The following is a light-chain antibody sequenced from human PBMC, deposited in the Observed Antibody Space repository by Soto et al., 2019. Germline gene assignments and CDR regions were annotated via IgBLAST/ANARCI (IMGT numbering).Light chain of an antibody. J-gene: IGKJ1*01. Sequence: EIVMTQSPATLSVSPGERATLSCRASQSVSNNLAWYQQKPGQAPRLLIYGPSTRATGIPARFSGSGSGTEFTLTISSLQSEDFAVSYCQQSSDWTPWTFGQGTKVDIK. CDR3: QQSSDWTPWT. CDR1: QSVSNN. V-gene: IGKV3-15*01. CDR2: GPS.